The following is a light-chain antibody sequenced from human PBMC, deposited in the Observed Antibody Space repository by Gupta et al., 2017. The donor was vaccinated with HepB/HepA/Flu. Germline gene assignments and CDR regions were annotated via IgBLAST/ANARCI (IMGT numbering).Light chain of an antibody. CDR2: KAS. J-gene: IGKJ1*01. Sequence: DIQMTQSPSTLSASVGDRVTITCRASQSISSWLAWYQQKPGKAPKLLIYKASSLESGVPSRFSGSGSGTEFTLTSSSLQPDDFATYYCQQDNSYSTFGQGTKVEIK. CDR1: QSISSW. V-gene: IGKV1-5*03. CDR3: QQDNSYST.